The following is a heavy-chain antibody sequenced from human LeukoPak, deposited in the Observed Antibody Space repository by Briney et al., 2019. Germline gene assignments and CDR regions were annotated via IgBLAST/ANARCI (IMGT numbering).Heavy chain of an antibody. D-gene: IGHD3-22*01. Sequence: SETLSLTCAVYGGSFSGYYWSWIRQPPGKGLEWIGEINHGGSTNYNPSLKGRVTISVDTSKNQFSLKLSSGTAADTAVYYCAGSGYYLYMDVWGKGATVSVSS. J-gene: IGHJ6*03. CDR2: INHGGST. V-gene: IGHV4-34*01. CDR1: GGSFSGYY. CDR3: AGSGYYLYMDV.